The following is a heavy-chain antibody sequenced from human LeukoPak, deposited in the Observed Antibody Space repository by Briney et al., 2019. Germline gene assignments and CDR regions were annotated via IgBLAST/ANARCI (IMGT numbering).Heavy chain of an antibody. V-gene: IGHV3-7*01. CDR3: ARDAWIGFAY. CDR1: GFTFSRYW. Sequence: PGGSLRLSCAASGFTFSRYWMTWVRQAPGKGLEWVANIKEDGSDKYYVESVRGRFTISKDNAKNLVSLQMNSLRAEDMAVYFCARDAWIGFAYWGQGILVIVSS. J-gene: IGHJ4*02. CDR2: IKEDGSDK. D-gene: IGHD3-3*01.